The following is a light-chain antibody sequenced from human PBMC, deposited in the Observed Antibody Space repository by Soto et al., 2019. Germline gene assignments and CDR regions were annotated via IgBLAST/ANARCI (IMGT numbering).Light chain of an antibody. J-gene: IGLJ1*01. CDR1: SSDVGGYNY. CDR2: DVS. CDR3: SSYTRSSTYV. Sequence: QSVLTQPASVSGSPGQSITISCTGTSSDVGGYNYVSWYQQYPDKAPKLMIYDVSNRPSGVSNRFSGSKSGSTASLTISGLQAEDEADYYCSSYTRSSTYVFGTGTKVTVL. V-gene: IGLV2-14*01.